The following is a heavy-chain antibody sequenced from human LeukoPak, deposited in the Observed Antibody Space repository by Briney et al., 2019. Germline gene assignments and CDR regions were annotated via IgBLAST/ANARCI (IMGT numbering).Heavy chain of an antibody. CDR3: ARYYYYDSNAFDI. CDR2: IYHSGST. V-gene: IGHV4-39*07. D-gene: IGHD3-22*01. Sequence: SETLSLTCTVSGGSISSSSYYWGWIRQPPGKGLEWIGSIYHSGSTYYNPSLKSRVTISVDTSKNQFSLKLSSVTAADTAVYYCARYYYYDSNAFDIWGQGTMVTVSS. CDR1: GGSISSSSYY. J-gene: IGHJ3*02.